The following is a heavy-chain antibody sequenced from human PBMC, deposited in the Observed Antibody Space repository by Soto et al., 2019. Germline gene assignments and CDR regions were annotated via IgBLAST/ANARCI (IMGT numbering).Heavy chain of an antibody. CDR3: ARDSEQCSGCGYNY. D-gene: IGHD6-19*01. Sequence: ASVKVSCKASGGTFSSYAISWVRQAPGQGLEWMGGIIPIFGTANYAQKFQGRVTITADESTSTAYMELSSLRSEDTAVYYCARDSEQCSGCGYNYWGQGTLVTVSS. V-gene: IGHV1-69*13. CDR1: GGTFSSYA. J-gene: IGHJ4*02. CDR2: IIPIFGTA.